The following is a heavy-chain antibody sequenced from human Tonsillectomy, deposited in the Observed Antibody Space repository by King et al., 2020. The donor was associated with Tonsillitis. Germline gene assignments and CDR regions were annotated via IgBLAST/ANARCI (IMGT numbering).Heavy chain of an antibody. D-gene: IGHD6-13*01. J-gene: IGHJ6*02. CDR1: GGPISSGDYY. CDR2: IYYSGST. V-gene: IGHV4-30-4*01. CDR3: AIDLRGVGGCWYVDYYYYYWMDV. Sequence: QVQLQESGPGLVKPSQTLSLTCTVSGGPISSGDYYWSWIRQPPGKGLEWIGYIYYSGSTYYNPSLKSRVTISVDTSKNQFSLNLSSVTAAGSAVYYCAIDLRGVGGCWYVDYYYYYWMDVWGQGTTVTVSS.